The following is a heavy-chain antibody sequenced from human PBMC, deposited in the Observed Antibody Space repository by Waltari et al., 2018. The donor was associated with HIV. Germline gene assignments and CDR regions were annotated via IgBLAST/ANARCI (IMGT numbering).Heavy chain of an antibody. D-gene: IGHD3-10*01. CDR2: ISSSSSYI. J-gene: IGHJ4*02. CDR1: GFTFSSYS. CDR3: ARDLRGEQDY. V-gene: IGHV3-21*01. Sequence: EVQLVESGGGLVKPGGSLRRSCAASGFTFSSYSMNWVRQAPGKGLEWVSSISSSSSYIYYADSVKGRFTISRDNAKNSLYLQMNSLRAEDTAVYYCARDLRGEQDYWGQGTLVTVSS.